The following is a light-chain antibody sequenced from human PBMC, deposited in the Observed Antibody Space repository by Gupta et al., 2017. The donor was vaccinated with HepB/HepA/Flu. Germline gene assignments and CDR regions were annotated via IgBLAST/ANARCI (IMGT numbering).Light chain of an antibody. Sequence: DVQLTQSPSFLSASVGDRVTVTCRASQGIATYLAWYQQKPGKAPKLLIYDASTLQSGVPSRFSGGGSGTEFTLTINSLQPEDFATYFCQQLKYYPRTFGQGTKVEIK. CDR2: DAS. CDR3: QQLKYYPRT. CDR1: QGIATY. V-gene: IGKV1-9*01. J-gene: IGKJ1*01.